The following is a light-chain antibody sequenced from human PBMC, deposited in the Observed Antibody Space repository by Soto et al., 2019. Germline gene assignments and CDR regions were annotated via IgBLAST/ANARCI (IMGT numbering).Light chain of an antibody. CDR1: QGISSY. Sequence: ATQLTQSPSSLSASVGDRVTITCRASQGISSYLAWLQQKPGKAPKFLIYDASNLESGVPSRFSGSGSGTDFTLTISRLEPEDFAVYYCQQYGSSITFGQGTRLEIK. J-gene: IGKJ5*01. CDR2: DAS. CDR3: QQYGSSIT. V-gene: IGKV1-13*02.